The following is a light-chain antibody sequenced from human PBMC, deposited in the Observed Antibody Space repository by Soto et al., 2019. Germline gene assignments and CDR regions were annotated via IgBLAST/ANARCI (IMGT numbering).Light chain of an antibody. Sequence: QSALTQSPSASGSPGQSVTISCTGTSRDLGGYNFVSWYQQHPGKAPKLMIYEVSKRLSGVPDRFSGSKSGNTASLTVSGLQADDEADYYCSSYSDNLVFGGGTQLTVL. CDR3: SSYSDNLV. V-gene: IGLV2-8*01. CDR1: SRDLGGYNF. CDR2: EVS. J-gene: IGLJ3*02.